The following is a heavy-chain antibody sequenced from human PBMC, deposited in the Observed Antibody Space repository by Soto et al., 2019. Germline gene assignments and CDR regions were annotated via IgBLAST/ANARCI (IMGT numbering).Heavy chain of an antibody. CDR1: GGSFSDYH. Sequence: PSETLSLTCAVPGGSFSDYHWAWIRQSPGKGLKWIGEINHSGSSNYNPSLKTRVTISIATYKRQFSLKLTSVTAADTAVYYCARGHSTFTYYDFWSWGQGTQVTVSS. D-gene: IGHD3-3*01. V-gene: IGHV4-34*01. CDR3: ARGHSTFTYYDFWS. J-gene: IGHJ4*02. CDR2: INHSGSS.